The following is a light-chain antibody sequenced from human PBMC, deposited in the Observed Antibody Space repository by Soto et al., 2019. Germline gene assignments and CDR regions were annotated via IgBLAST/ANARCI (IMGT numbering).Light chain of an antibody. Sequence: EFVLTRSPGTLSLSPGERATLSCRASQTVRNNYLARYQQKPGQAPRLLIYGASRRDTGIPDRFSGSGSRTDFTLTISTLEPEDFAVYYCQQYGSSPPLTFGGGTQVDI. CDR2: GAS. J-gene: IGKJ4*01. V-gene: IGKV3-20*01. CDR1: QTVRNNY. CDR3: QQYGSSPPLT.